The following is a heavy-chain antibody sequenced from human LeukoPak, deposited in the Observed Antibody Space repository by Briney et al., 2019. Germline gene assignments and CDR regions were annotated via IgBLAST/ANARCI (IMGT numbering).Heavy chain of an antibody. V-gene: IGHV3-7*01. CDR1: EFTFSVYS. D-gene: IGHD1-1*01. Sequence: GGSLRLSCAVSEFTFSVYSMSWVRQAPGKGLEWVAGIKEDGSAKYYADSVKGRFTISRDNAKSSLYLQMSSLRADDTAVYYCARETWKPYDYWGQGTLVPVSS. CDR2: IKEDGSAK. CDR3: ARETWKPYDY. J-gene: IGHJ4*02.